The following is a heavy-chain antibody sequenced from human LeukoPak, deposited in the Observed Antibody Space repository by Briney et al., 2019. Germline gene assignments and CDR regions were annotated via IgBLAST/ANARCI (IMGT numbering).Heavy chain of an antibody. CDR2: ISGSGGST. CDR3: ARDRGYGGYDLDDYYYGMDV. CDR1: GFTFSSYA. Sequence: PGGSLRLSCAASGFTFSSYAMSWVRQAPGKGLEWVSAISGSGGSTYYADSVKGRFTISRDNSKNTLYLQMNSLRAEDTAVYYCARDRGYGGYDLDDYYYGMDVWGQGTTVTVSS. V-gene: IGHV3-23*01. J-gene: IGHJ6*02. D-gene: IGHD5-12*01.